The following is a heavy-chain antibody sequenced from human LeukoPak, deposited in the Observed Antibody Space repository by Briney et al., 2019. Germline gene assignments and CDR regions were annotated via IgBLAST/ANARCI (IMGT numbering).Heavy chain of an antibody. CDR2: MNPNSGNT. CDR1: GYTFASYD. CDR3: ARDRAYYYDSSGSDY. Sequence: GASVKVSCKASGYTFASYDINWVRQATGQGLEWMGWMNPNSGNTGYAQKFRGRVTMTRNTSISTAYMELRSLRSDDTAVYYCARDRAYYYDSSGSDYWGQGTLVTVSS. J-gene: IGHJ4*02. V-gene: IGHV1-8*01. D-gene: IGHD3-22*01.